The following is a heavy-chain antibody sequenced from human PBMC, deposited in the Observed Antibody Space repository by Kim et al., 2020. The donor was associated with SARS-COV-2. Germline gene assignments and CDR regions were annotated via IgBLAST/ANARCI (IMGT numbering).Heavy chain of an antibody. J-gene: IGHJ4*02. CDR3: ARVSDYYDSSGPHHFDY. V-gene: IGHV4-59*01. D-gene: IGHD3-22*01. CDR1: GGSISSYY. CDR2: IYYSGST. Sequence: SETLSLTCTVSGGSISSYYWSWIRQPPGKGLEWIGYIYYSGSTNYNPSLKSRVTISVDTSKNQFSLKLSSVTAADTAVYYCARVSDYYDSSGPHHFDYWGQGTLVTVSS.